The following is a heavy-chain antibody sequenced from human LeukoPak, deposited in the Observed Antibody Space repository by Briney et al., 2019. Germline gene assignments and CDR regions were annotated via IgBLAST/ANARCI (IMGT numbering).Heavy chain of an antibody. D-gene: IGHD1-14*01. CDR1: GFTFSSYA. V-gene: IGHV3-23*01. Sequence: GGSLRLSCAASGFTFSSYAMSWVRQAPGKGLEWVSAISGSGGSTYYADSVKGRFTISRDNSKNTLYLQMNSLRAEDTAVYYCAKGGVVARNTPPGAYIVDYFDYWGQGTLVTVSS. CDR2: ISGSGGST. CDR3: AKGGVVARNTPPGAYIVDYFDY. J-gene: IGHJ4*02.